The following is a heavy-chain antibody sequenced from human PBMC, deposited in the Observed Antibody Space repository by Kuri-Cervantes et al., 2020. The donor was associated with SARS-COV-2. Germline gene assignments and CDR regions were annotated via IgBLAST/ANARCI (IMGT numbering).Heavy chain of an antibody. CDR2: IYESGDT. Sequence: ESLKISCTVSGASISSSTYYWGWIRQSPGKGLEWLGSIYESGDTYYSSSLKSRLSLSVDTSKNQFSLKLTSVTAADTAVYYCARVSDSSGYYPRYFDYWGQGTLVTVSS. CDR1: GASISSSTYY. D-gene: IGHD3-22*01. J-gene: IGHJ4*02. V-gene: IGHV4-39*07. CDR3: ARVSDSSGYYPRYFDY.